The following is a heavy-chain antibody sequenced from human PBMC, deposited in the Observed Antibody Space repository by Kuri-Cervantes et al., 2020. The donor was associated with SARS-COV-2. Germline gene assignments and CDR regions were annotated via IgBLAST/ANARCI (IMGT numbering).Heavy chain of an antibody. CDR2: IIPILGVT. J-gene: IGHJ6*03. CDR1: GGTFSTYS. CDR3: AREWVLPNYYSYMGV. Sequence: SVKVSCKASGGTFSTYSISWVRQAPGEGLEWVGRIIPILGVTNYAQRLQGRVTITADISTNTAFMELSSLGSDDTAVYYCAREWVLPNYYSYMGVWGKGTTVTVSS. V-gene: IGHV1-69*04. D-gene: IGHD3-10*01.